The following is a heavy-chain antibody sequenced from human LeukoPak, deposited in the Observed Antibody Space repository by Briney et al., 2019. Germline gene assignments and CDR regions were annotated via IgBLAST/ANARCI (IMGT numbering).Heavy chain of an antibody. J-gene: IGHJ4*02. CDR3: ARATYDSSDY. Sequence: GGSLRLSCAASGFTFSSYEMNWVRQAPGKGLEWVSSISSSSIMIYYADSVKGRFTISRDNAKNSLYLQMNSLRAEDTAVYYCARATYDSSDYWGQGTLVTVSS. V-gene: IGHV3-48*03. D-gene: IGHD3-22*01. CDR2: ISSSSIMI. CDR1: GFTFSSYE.